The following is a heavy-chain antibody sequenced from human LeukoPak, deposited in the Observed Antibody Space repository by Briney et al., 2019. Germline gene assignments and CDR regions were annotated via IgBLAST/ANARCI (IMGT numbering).Heavy chain of an antibody. CDR2: IYSSGST. Sequence: GGSLRLSCAASGFTVSSNYMSWVCQAPGKGLEWVSVIYSSGSTYYADSVKGRFTISRDNSKNTLYLQMNSLRAEDTAVYYCARDAGYDYVWGSYHYWGQGTLVTVSS. D-gene: IGHD3-16*02. CDR3: ARDAGYDYVWGSYHY. CDR1: GFTVSSNY. V-gene: IGHV3-66*01. J-gene: IGHJ4*02.